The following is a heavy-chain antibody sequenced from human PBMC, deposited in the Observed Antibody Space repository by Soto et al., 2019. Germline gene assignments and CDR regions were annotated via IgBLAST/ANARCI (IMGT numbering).Heavy chain of an antibody. D-gene: IGHD6-6*01. CDR1: GYTFTSYG. J-gene: IGHJ6*02. CDR2: ISAYNGNT. V-gene: IGHV1-18*01. CDR3: ARDGVLEYSSSSDYYYYYGMDV. Sequence: AASVKVSCKASGYTFTSYGISWVRQAPGQGLEWMGWISAYNGNTNYAQKLQGRVTMTTDTSTSTAYMELRSLRSDDTAVYYCARDGVLEYSSSSDYYYYYGMDVWGQGTRSPSP.